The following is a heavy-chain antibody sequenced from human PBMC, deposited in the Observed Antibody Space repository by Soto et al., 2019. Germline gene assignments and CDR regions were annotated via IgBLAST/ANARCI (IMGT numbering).Heavy chain of an antibody. Sequence: QVQLVESGGGVVQPGTSLRLSCVGSGFTFRSYVIHWVRQAPGKGLEWVALTSYDGSNNFYGDSVKGRFTISRDNSRNTVALHTDSLRLEDTALYYCPRCGTTGGLAVWGQGTLVSVSS. CDR3: PRCGTTGGLAV. CDR2: TSYDGSNN. V-gene: IGHV3-33*05. D-gene: IGHD1-1*01. J-gene: IGHJ4*02. CDR1: GFTFRSYV.